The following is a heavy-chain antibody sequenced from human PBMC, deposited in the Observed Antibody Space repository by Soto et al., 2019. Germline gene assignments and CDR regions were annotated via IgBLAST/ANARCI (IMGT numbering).Heavy chain of an antibody. J-gene: IGHJ4*02. CDR1: GFTFDDYA. CDR2: ISWNSGSI. CDR3: AKVVPGYCSSTSCYGFDY. Sequence: GGSLRLSCAASGFTFDDYAMHWVRQAPGKGLEWVSGISWNSGSIGYADSVKGRFTISRDNAKNSLYLQMNSLRAEDTALYYCAKVVPGYCSSTSCYGFDYWGQGTLVTVSS. V-gene: IGHV3-9*01. D-gene: IGHD2-2*03.